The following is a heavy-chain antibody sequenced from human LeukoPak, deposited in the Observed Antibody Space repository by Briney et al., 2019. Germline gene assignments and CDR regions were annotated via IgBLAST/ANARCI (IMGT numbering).Heavy chain of an antibody. CDR2: IYYSGGT. CDR3: ARDYNGVEDYFDY. Sequence: SQTLSLTCTVSGGSISSGGYYWSWIRQHPGKGLEWIGYIYYSGGTHYNPSLKSRVTISVDTSKNHFSLKLSSVTAADTAVYYCARDYNGVEDYFDYWGQGTLVTVSS. D-gene: IGHD2-8*01. J-gene: IGHJ4*02. CDR1: GGSISSGGYY. V-gene: IGHV4-31*03.